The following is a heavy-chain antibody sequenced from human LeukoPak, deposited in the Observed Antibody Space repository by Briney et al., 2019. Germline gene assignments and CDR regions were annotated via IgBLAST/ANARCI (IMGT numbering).Heavy chain of an antibody. CDR1: GFTFDDYA. J-gene: IGHJ3*02. CDR3: AKLGITMTPRGAFDI. V-gene: IGHV3-9*01. D-gene: IGHD3-22*01. CDR2: ISWNSGSI. Sequence: GGSLRLSCAASGFTFDDYAMHWVRQAPGKGLEWVSGISWNSGSIGYADSVKGRFTISRDNAKNSLYLQMNSLRAEDTALYYCAKLGITMTPRGAFDIWGQGTMVTVSS.